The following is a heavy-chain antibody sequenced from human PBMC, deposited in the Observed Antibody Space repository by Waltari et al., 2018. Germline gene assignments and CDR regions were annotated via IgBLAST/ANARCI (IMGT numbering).Heavy chain of an antibody. CDR1: GFTFSSYA. CDR3: AKDSRRYFDWLLQERYYYGMDV. V-gene: IGHV3-23*01. J-gene: IGHJ6*02. Sequence: EVQLLESGGGLVQPGGSLRLSCAASGFTFSSYAMSWVRQAPGKGLEWVSAISGSGGSTYYADSVKGRFTISRDNSKNTLYLQMNSLRAEDTAVYYCAKDSRRYFDWLLQERYYYGMDVWGQGTTVTVSS. D-gene: IGHD3-9*01. CDR2: ISGSGGST.